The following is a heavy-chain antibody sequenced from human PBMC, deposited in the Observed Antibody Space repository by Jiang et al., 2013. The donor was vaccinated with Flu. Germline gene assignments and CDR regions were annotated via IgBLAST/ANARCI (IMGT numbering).Heavy chain of an antibody. J-gene: IGHJ4*02. CDR3: ATYLAGYGGKGF. CDR2: YSGPEWMSYYSYSENT. CDR1: GASVSSGSHH. D-gene: IGHD4-23*01. V-gene: IGHV4-61*01. Sequence: GSGLVKPSETLSLSCTVSGASVSSGSHHWSWIRQSPGKGLEWIGYYSGPEWMSYYSYSENTNYNPSLRSRVTISADTSKNQFSLKLSSVTAADTAVYYCATYLAGYGGKGFWGQGTLVTVSS.